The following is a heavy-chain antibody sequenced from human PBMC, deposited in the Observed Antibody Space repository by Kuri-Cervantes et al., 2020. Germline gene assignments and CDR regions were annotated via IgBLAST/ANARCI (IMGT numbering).Heavy chain of an antibody. Sequence: ASVKVSCKASGYTFTSYYMHWVRQAPGQGLEWMGIINPSGGSTSYAQKFQGRVTMTRDTSTSTAYMELRSLRSDDTAVYYCARRGYNNWFDPWGQGTLVTVSS. CDR3: ARRGYNNWFDP. CDR1: GYTFTSYY. D-gene: IGHD5-18*01. CDR2: INPSGGST. J-gene: IGHJ5*02. V-gene: IGHV1-46*01.